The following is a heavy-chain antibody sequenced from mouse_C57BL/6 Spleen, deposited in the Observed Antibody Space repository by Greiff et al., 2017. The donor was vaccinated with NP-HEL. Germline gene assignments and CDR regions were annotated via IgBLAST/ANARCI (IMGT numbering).Heavy chain of an antibody. Sequence: EVQLQESGPALVKPSQTVSLTCTVTGYSITNGNHWWNWIRQVSGSKLEWIGYISSSGSTDSNPSLKSRISITRDTSKNQLFLQLNSVTTEDIATYYCARGNYSNYFFYWYFDVWGTGTTVTVSS. CDR1: GYSITNGNHW. V-gene: IGHV3-4*01. J-gene: IGHJ1*03. CDR3: ARGNYSNYFFYWYFDV. D-gene: IGHD2-5*01. CDR2: ISSSGST.